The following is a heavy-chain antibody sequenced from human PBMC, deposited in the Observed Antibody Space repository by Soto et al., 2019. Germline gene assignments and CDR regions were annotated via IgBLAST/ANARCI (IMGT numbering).Heavy chain of an antibody. CDR3: ARGWYYFDV. J-gene: IGHJ4*02. CDR1: VEPMTGGYY. Sequence: SETLSLTCDVSVEPMTGGYYWGWIRQSPGKGLEWIGSIYYGGTTYHNPSLRSRLAISIDTSKNQFSLRLSSVTAADTALYYCARGWYYFDVWGQGSMVTVYS. CDR2: IYYGGTT. V-gene: IGHV4-38-2*01. D-gene: IGHD2-15*01.